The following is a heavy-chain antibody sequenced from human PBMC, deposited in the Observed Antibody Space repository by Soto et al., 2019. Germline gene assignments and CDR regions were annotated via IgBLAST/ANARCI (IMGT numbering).Heavy chain of an antibody. CDR1: GDSVSSESAT. V-gene: IGHV6-1*01. CDR3: ARAPAVLAS. J-gene: IGHJ4*02. CDR2: TYYRSEWYS. Sequence: PSQTLSLTCAISGDSVSSESATWNWIRQSPSRGLEWLGRTYYRSEWYSAYALSVKSRISITADTSKNQVSLQLISVSPEDTAVYYCARAPAVLASWGQGIPVTSPQ. D-gene: IGHD3-3*02.